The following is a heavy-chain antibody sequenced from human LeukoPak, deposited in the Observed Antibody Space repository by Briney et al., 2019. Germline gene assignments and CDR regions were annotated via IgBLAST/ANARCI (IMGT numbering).Heavy chain of an antibody. CDR3: ARLDTYYYNSSGYPIFDY. D-gene: IGHD3-22*01. J-gene: IGHJ4*02. Sequence: SETLSLTCAVYGGSFSGYYWSWIRQPPGKGLEWIGEINHSESTNYNPSLKSRVTISVDTSKNQFSLKLTSVTAADTAVYYCARLDTYYYNSSGYPIFDYWGQGTLVTVSS. CDR2: INHSEST. V-gene: IGHV4-34*01. CDR1: GGSFSGYY.